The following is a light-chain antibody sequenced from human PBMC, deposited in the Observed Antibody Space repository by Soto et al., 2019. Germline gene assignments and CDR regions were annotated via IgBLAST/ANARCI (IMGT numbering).Light chain of an antibody. CDR2: AAS. Sequence: DIQMTQSPSFVSASVGDRVTITCRASQAVSSWLAWYQQKPADAPKLLIYAASTLQSGVPSRFSGSGSGTDFTLTIRSLQPEDFATYYCQQSNSFPRTFGGGTKVEIK. CDR1: QAVSSW. CDR3: QQSNSFPRT. J-gene: IGKJ4*01. V-gene: IGKV1-12*01.